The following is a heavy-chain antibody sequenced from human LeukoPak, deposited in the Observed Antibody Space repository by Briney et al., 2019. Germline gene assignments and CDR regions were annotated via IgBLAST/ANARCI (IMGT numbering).Heavy chain of an antibody. CDR1: GFTFSSYS. Sequence: AGGSLRLSCAASGFTFSSYSMNWVRQAPGRGLEWVSSISSSSYIYYADSVKGRFTISRDNAKNSLYLQMNSLRAEDTAVYYCARALGSSLDYWGQGTLVTVSS. CDR3: ARALGSSLDY. J-gene: IGHJ4*02. V-gene: IGHV3-21*01. D-gene: IGHD6-13*01. CDR2: ISSSSYI.